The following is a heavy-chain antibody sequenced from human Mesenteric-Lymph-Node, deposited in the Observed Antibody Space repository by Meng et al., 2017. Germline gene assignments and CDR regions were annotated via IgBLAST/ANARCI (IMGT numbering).Heavy chain of an antibody. D-gene: IGHD6-13*01. CDR3: ARGVLAAAGTYYYYGMDV. J-gene: IGHJ6*02. V-gene: IGHV1-8*03. Sequence: ASVTVSCKASGYTFTSYDINWVRQATGQGLEWMGWMNPNSGNTGYAQKFQGRVTITRNTSISTAYMELSSLRSEDTAVYYCARGVLAAAGTYYYYGMDVWGQGTTVTVSS. CDR2: MNPNSGNT. CDR1: GYTFTSYD.